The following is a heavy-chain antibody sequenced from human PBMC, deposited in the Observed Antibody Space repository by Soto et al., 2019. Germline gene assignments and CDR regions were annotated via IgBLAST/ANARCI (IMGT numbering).Heavy chain of an antibody. CDR2: ISSSSSYI. CDR1: GFTFSSYS. CDR3: AKGLTMVRGVVYGMDV. D-gene: IGHD3-10*01. Sequence: GGSLRLSCAASGFTFSSYSMNWVRQAPGKGLEWVSSISSSSSYIYYADSVKGRFTISRDNAKNSLYLQMNSLRAEDTAVYYCAKGLTMVRGVVYGMDVWGQGTTVTVSS. J-gene: IGHJ6*02. V-gene: IGHV3-21*01.